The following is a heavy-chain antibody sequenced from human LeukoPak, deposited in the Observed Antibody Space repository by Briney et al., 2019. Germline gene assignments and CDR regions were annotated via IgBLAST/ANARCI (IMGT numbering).Heavy chain of an antibody. CDR3: ARDLGDGYNFGFDY. J-gene: IGHJ4*02. Sequence: PGGSLRLSCAASGFTFSSYVMNWVRQAPGKGLEWVSYISSSGSTIYYADSVKGRFTISRDNAKNSLYLRMNSLRAEDTAVYYCARDLGDGYNFGFDYWGQGTLVTVSS. D-gene: IGHD5-24*01. V-gene: IGHV3-48*03. CDR2: ISSSGSTI. CDR1: GFTFSSYV.